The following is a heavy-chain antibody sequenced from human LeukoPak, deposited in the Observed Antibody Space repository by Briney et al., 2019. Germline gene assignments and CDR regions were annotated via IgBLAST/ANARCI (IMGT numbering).Heavy chain of an antibody. V-gene: IGHV3-30-3*01. CDR2: ISYDGSNK. CDR1: GFPFSSYA. J-gene: IGHJ3*02. D-gene: IGHD3-10*01. CDR3: ARAGKTGAAAFDI. Sequence: PGGSLRLSCAASGFPFSSYAMHWVRQAPGKGLEWVAVISYDGSNKYYADSVKGRFTISRDNSKNTLYLQVNSLRAEDTAVYYCARAGKTGAAAFDIWGQGTMVTVSS.